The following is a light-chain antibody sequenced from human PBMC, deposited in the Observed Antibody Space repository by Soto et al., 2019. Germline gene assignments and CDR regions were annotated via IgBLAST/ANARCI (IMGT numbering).Light chain of an antibody. J-gene: IGKJ4*01. CDR3: QQYGSSPLT. CDR2: GAS. V-gene: IGKV3-20*01. Sequence: EIVLTQSPGTLSLSSGERATLSCRASQSVSSSHLAWYQQKPGQAPRLLIYGASSRATGIPDRFSGSGSGTDFTLTISRLEPEDFAVYYCQQYGSSPLTFGGGTKVDIK. CDR1: QSVSSSH.